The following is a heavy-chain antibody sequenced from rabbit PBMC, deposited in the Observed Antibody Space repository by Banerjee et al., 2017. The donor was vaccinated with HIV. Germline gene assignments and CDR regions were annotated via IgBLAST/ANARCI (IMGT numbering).Heavy chain of an antibody. J-gene: IGHJ4*01. CDR2: IYTTSGST. CDR1: GIDFSSYYR. V-gene: IGHV1S43*01. Sequence: QSLEESGGGLVKPGGTLTLTCKASGIDFSSYYRMCWVRQAPGRGLELIACIYTTSGSTWYASWVNGRFTISRSTSLNTVDLKMTSLTAADTATYFCARASTYAGSGYATYLNLWGPGTLVTVS. D-gene: IGHD8-1*01. CDR3: ARASTYAGSGYATYLNL.